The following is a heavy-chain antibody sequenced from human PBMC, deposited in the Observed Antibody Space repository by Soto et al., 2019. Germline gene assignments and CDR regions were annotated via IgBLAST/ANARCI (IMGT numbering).Heavy chain of an antibody. CDR3: ARDGVVAATPLARDYYMDV. J-gene: IGHJ6*03. Sequence: QVQLVQSGAEVKKPGASVKVSCKASGYTFTSYYMHWVRQAPGQGLEWMGIINPSGGSTSYAQKFQGRVTMTRDTSTSTVYMELSSLRSEDTAVYYCARDGVVAATPLARDYYMDVWGKGTTVTVSS. CDR2: INPSGGST. V-gene: IGHV1-46*03. CDR1: GYTFTSYY. D-gene: IGHD2-15*01.